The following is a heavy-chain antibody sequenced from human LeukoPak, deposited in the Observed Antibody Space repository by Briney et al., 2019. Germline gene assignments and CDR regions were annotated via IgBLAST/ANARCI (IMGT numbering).Heavy chain of an antibody. CDR3: AKGRGAGPGAFDI. V-gene: IGHV3-23*01. Sequence: GGSLRLSCAASGFTFSSHAMSWVRQAPGKGLEWVSAISGSGAGTYYADSVKGRFTISRDNSKNTLYLQMTSLRAEDTAVYYCAKGRGAGPGAFDIWGQGTMVTVSS. J-gene: IGHJ3*02. CDR1: GFTFSSHA. D-gene: IGHD3-10*01. CDR2: ISGSGAGT.